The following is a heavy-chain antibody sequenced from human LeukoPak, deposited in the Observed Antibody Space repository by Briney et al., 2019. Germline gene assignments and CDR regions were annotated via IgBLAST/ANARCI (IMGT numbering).Heavy chain of an antibody. Sequence: GGSLRLSCAASGFTFSSYAMHWVRQAPGKGLEWVAVISYDGSNKYYADSVKGRFTISRDNSKNTLYLQMNSLRAEDTAVYYCARDSRTLFIAVAGTFDYWGQGTLVTVSS. CDR3: ARDSRTLFIAVAGTFDY. CDR1: GFTFSSYA. V-gene: IGHV3-30*04. J-gene: IGHJ4*02. CDR2: ISYDGSNK. D-gene: IGHD6-19*01.